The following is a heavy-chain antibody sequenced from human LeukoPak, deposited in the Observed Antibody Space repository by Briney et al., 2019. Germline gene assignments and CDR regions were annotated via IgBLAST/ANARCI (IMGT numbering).Heavy chain of an antibody. CDR2: MYTLGNT. D-gene: IGHD1-1*01. J-gene: IGHJ4*02. CDR1: GFTVSSNY. CDR3: VKDEGGVQLAY. Sequence: GGSLRLSCAASGFTVSSNYMTWVRQAPGKGLEWVSVMYTLGNTYYADSVRGRFTISRDNSKNTLYLQMNSLRADDTAVYYCVKDEGGVQLAYWGQGTLVTVSS. V-gene: IGHV3-66*01.